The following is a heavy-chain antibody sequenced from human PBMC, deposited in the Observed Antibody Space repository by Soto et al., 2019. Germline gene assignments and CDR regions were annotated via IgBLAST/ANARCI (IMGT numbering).Heavy chain of an antibody. J-gene: IGHJ4*02. Sequence: ASVKVSCKASGYTFTSYAMHCVRQAPGQRLEWMGWINAGNGNTKYSQKFQGRVTITRDTSASTAYMELSSLRSEDTAVYYCARRMYSSGWYVFDYWGQGTLVTVSS. D-gene: IGHD6-19*01. CDR2: INAGNGNT. CDR1: GYTFTSYA. CDR3: ARRMYSSGWYVFDY. V-gene: IGHV1-3*01.